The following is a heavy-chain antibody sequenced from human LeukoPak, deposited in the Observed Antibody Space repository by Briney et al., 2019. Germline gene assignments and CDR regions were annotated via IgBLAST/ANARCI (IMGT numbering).Heavy chain of an antibody. CDR3: ARDPYRTTWLDYFDY. Sequence: ASVKSSCKASGYTFTGYYMHWVRQAPGHRLEWMGWINPTSGGTNYVQKYQCRDTMNRDTSISKAYMELGRQRSNDTAVYYFARDPYRTTWLDYFDYRGQGTLATVCS. CDR1: GYTFTGYY. V-gene: IGHV1-2*02. D-gene: IGHD2/OR15-2a*01. J-gene: IGHJ4*02. CDR2: INPTSGGT.